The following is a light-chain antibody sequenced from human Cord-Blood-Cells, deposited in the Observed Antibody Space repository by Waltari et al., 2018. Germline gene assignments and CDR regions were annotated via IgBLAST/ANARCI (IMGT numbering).Light chain of an antibody. Sequence: IQITQPPSSLSASVGNRVTITCRASQSISSYLNWYQQKPGKSPKPLIYAASSLQSGVPSRFSGSGSGTDFTLTISSLQPEDFATYYCQQSYSTPYTFGQGTKLEIK. CDR3: QQSYSTPYT. V-gene: IGKV1-39*01. J-gene: IGKJ2*01. CDR2: AAS. CDR1: QSISSY.